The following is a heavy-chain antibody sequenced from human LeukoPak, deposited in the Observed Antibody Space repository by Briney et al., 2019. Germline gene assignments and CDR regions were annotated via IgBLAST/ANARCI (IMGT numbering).Heavy chain of an antibody. D-gene: IGHD3-10*01. CDR1: GYSFTSYW. V-gene: IGHV5-51*01. J-gene: IGHJ6*02. Sequence: GESLKISCKGSGYSFTSYWIGWVRQMPGKGLEWMGIIYPGDSDTRYSPSFQGQVTISADKSISTAYLQWSSLKASDTAMYYCARIGWFGELSSNGMDVWGQGTTVTVSS. CDR3: ARIGWFGELSSNGMDV. CDR2: IYPGDSDT.